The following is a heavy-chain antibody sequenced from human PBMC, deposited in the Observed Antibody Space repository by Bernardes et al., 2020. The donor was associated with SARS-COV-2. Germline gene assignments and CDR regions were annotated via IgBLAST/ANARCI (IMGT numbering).Heavy chain of an antibody. J-gene: IGHJ3*02. Sequence: ASVKVSCKASGYTFTSYYMHWVRQAPGQGLEWMGIINPSGGSTSYAQKFQGRVTMTRDTSTNTVYMDLSSLRSEDTAVYYCAGSYCGGDCYSIESEDAFDIWGQGTMVTVSS. CDR1: GYTFTSYY. CDR2: INPSGGST. CDR3: AGSYCGGDCYSIESEDAFDI. V-gene: IGHV1-46*01. D-gene: IGHD2-21*02.